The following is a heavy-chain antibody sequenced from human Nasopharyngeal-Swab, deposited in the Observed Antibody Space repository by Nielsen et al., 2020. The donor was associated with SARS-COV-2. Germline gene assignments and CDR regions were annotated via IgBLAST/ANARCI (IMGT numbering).Heavy chain of an antibody. V-gene: IGHV4-59*01. CDR2: IYYSGST. J-gene: IGHJ4*02. Sequence: ESLKISCAVYGGSFSGYYWSWIRQPPGKGLEWIGYIYYSGSTNYNPSLKSRVTISVDTSKNQFSLKLSSVTAADTAVYYCARSGDDFWSGYFDYWGQGTLVTVSS. CDR1: GGSFSGYY. CDR3: ARSGDDFWSGYFDY. D-gene: IGHD3-3*01.